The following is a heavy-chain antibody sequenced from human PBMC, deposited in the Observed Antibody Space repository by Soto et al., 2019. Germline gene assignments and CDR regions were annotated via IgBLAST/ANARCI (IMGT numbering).Heavy chain of an antibody. Sequence: QVQLQESGPGLVKPSQTLSLTCTVSGGSISSGGYYWSWIRQHPGKGLEWIGYIYYSGSTYYNPSLKSRVTISVDTSKNQVSLKLSSVTAADRAVYYCARDGGGAGSFDYWGQGTLVTVSS. CDR1: GGSISSGGYY. CDR2: IYYSGST. D-gene: IGHD3-16*01. CDR3: ARDGGGAGSFDY. V-gene: IGHV4-31*03. J-gene: IGHJ4*02.